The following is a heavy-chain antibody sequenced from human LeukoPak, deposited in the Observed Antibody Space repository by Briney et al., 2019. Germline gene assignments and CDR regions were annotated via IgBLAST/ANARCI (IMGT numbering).Heavy chain of an antibody. V-gene: IGHV4-38-2*02. J-gene: IGHJ4*02. CDR2: IYHSGST. Sequence: SETLSLTCTVSGYSISSGYYWGWIRQPPGKGLEWIGSIYHSGSTYYNPSLKSRVTISVDTSKNQFSLKLSSVTAADTAVYYCARDTKTGLGNDAFDYWGQGTLVTVSS. CDR3: ARDTKTGLGNDAFDY. D-gene: IGHD1-1*01. CDR1: GYSISSGYY.